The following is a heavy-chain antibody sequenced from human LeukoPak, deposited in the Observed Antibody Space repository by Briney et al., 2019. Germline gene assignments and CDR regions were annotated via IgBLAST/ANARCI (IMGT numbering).Heavy chain of an antibody. Sequence: ASVKVSCKVSGYTLTELSMHWVRQAPGKGLEWMGGFDPEDGETIYAQKFQGRVTRTEGTSTDTAYMELSSLRSEDTAVYYCATTYGAVAGLYYFDYWGQGTLVTVSS. J-gene: IGHJ4*02. V-gene: IGHV1-24*01. CDR2: FDPEDGET. D-gene: IGHD6-19*01. CDR1: GYTLTELS. CDR3: ATTYGAVAGLYYFDY.